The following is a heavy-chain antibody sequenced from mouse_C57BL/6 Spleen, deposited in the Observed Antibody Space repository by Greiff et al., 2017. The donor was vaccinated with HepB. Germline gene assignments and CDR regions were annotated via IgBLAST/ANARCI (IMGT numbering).Heavy chain of an antibody. D-gene: IGHD3-2*02. CDR2: IYPGDGDT. CDR1: GYAFSSSW. V-gene: IGHV1-82*01. CDR3: ASHSSGFDY. Sequence: VQLQQSGPELVKPGASVKISCKASGYAFSSSWMNWVKQRPGKGLEWIGRIYPGDGDTNYNGKFKGKATLTADKSSSTAYMQLSSLTSEESAVYFCASHSSGFDYWGQGTTLTVSS. J-gene: IGHJ2*01.